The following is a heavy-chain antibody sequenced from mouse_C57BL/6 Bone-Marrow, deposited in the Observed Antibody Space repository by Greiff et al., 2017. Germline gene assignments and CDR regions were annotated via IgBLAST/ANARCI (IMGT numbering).Heavy chain of an antibody. J-gene: IGHJ2*01. CDR2: IRNKANGYTT. CDR1: GFTFTDYY. V-gene: IGHV7-3*01. Sequence: EVKLQESGGGLVQPGGSLSLSCAASGFTFTDYYMSWVRQPPGKALEWLGFIRNKANGYTTEYSASVKGRFTISRDNSQSILYLQMNALRAEDSATYYCARSDGYLYYVDYWGQGTTLTVSS. CDR3: ARSDGYLYYVDY. D-gene: IGHD2-3*01.